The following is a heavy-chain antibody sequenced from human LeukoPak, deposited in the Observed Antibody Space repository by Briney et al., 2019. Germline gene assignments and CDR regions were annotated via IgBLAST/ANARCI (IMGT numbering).Heavy chain of an antibody. CDR3: TRDRGAYNLYDY. Sequence: SLRLSGTASGFTFGDFAMSWIHQAPGKGLEWVGFIRSKAYGETADYAASVKGRFTIPRDDSKAIAYLQMNSLKTEDTAVYHCTRDRGAYNLYDYWGQGTLVTVSS. CDR2: IRSKAYGETA. CDR1: GFTFGDFA. D-gene: IGHD1-1*01. J-gene: IGHJ4*02. V-gene: IGHV3-49*03.